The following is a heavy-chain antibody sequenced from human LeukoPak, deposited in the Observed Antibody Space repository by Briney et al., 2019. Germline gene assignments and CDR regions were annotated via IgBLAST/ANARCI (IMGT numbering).Heavy chain of an antibody. CDR3: ARSRSSSPYYFDT. D-gene: IGHD6-19*01. CDR2: VFYSGTT. V-gene: IGHV4-59*11. CDR1: RGSISTHY. Sequence: PSETLSLTCSVSRGSISTHYWSWIRQPPGKGLEWIGFVFYSGTTNSNPSVKSRVSMSVDMSKNHLSLELTSVTAADSAVYYCARSRSSSPYYFDTWGQGTLVTVSS. J-gene: IGHJ4*02.